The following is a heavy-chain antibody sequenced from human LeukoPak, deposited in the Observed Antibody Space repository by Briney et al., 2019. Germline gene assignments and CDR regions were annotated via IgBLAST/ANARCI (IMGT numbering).Heavy chain of an antibody. CDR1: GDTFTNYG. D-gene: IGHD3-16*01. J-gene: IGHJ3*01. Sequence: ASVEVTCKASGDTFTNYGINWVRLAPGQRPEWMGWFSTYNGDTKYAQKLKGRLSLTADTLKTTAYMELRTLISDDTATYYCAIGQGVITWGGADVYDVWGQGTTVIVSS. CDR2: FSTYNGDT. V-gene: IGHV1-18*01. CDR3: AIGQGVITWGGADVYDV.